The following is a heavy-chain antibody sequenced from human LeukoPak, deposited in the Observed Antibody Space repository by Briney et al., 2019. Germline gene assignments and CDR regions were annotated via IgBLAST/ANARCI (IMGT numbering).Heavy chain of an antibody. V-gene: IGHV3-23*01. CDR2: ITGRGDGT. Sequence: GGSLRLSCAASGFTFSSYSMNWVRQAPGKGLEWVSAITGRGDGTYYADSLKGRFTISRDNSKNTLFLQMNSLRAEDTAVYYCAKDSPVATIWGRGTVVTVSP. D-gene: IGHD5-12*01. CDR1: GFTFSSYS. CDR3: AKDSPVATI. J-gene: IGHJ3*02.